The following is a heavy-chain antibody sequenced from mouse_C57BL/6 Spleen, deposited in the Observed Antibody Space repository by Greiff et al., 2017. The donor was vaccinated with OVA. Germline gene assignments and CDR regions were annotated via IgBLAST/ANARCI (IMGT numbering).Heavy chain of an antibody. J-gene: IGHJ3*01. CDR2: IGPEDGET. Sequence: VQLQQSGAELVKPGASVKLSCTASGFNIKDYYMHWVKQRTEQGLEWIGRIGPEDGETKSAPKFPGTAPITADTSSNTAYLQLSSLTAEDTAVYYCARHYGSSLAWFAYWGQGTLVTVSA. CDR1: GFNIKDYY. V-gene: IGHV14-2*01. CDR3: ARHYGSSLAWFAY. D-gene: IGHD1-1*01.